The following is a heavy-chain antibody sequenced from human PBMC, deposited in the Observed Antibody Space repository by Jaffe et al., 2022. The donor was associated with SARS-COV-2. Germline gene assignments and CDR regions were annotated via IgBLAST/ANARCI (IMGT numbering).Heavy chain of an antibody. J-gene: IGHJ4*02. Sequence: EVQLLESGGTLVQPGGSLRLSCAASGFTFSSYAMTWVRQAPGKGLEWVSTIRASGSSTFYADSVKGRFTISRDNSKSTLYLQMNSLRADDSAVYYCAKGGYTSPFDYWGQGTLVPVSS. D-gene: IGHD2-2*01. CDR1: GFTFSSYA. V-gene: IGHV3-23*01. CDR2: IRASGSST. CDR3: AKGGYTSPFDY.